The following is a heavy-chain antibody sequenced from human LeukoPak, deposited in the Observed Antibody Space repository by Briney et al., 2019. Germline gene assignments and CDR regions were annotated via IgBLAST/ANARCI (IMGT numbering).Heavy chain of an antibody. J-gene: IGHJ4*02. D-gene: IGHD1-26*01. CDR3: ARDPIVGAPDY. V-gene: IGHV4-4*02. CDR1: GGSISSSNW. Sequence: PSETLSLTCAVSGGSISSSNWWSWVRQPPGKGLEWIGEIYHSGSTNYNPSLKSQVTISVDKSKNQFSLKLSSVTAADTAVYYCARDPIVGAPDYWGQGTLVTVSS. CDR2: IYHSGST.